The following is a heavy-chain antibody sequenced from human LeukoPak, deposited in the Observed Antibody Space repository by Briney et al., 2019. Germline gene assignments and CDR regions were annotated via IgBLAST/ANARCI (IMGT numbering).Heavy chain of an antibody. CDR1: GFTFSSYD. D-gene: IGHD1-1*01. V-gene: IGHV3-48*03. Sequence: GGSLRLSCAASGFTFSSYDLNWVRQAPGKGLEWVSYIVGNGITIYYADSVKGRFTISRDNAKNSLYLQMNSLRAEDTAVYYCVRKLTGTTFFDYWGQGTTVTVSA. J-gene: IGHJ4*03. CDR3: VRKLTGTTFFDY. CDR2: IVGNGITI.